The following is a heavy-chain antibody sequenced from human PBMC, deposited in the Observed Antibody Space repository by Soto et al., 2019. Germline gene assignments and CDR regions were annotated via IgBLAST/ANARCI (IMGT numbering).Heavy chain of an antibody. V-gene: IGHV1-2*04. Sequence: VQLVQSGAEVKKPGASVKVSCKSSGDSFNDYYLHWVRQAPGQGLEWMGWINPNSGVTKYAQKFQGWVTMTRDTSIRTVYMELSRLRSDDTAVYYCARESGGATATLDYYYFYMDVWGKVTTVTVSS. CDR1: GDSFNDYY. J-gene: IGHJ6*03. CDR3: ARESGGATATLDYYYFYMDV. CDR2: INPNSGVT. D-gene: IGHD5-12*01.